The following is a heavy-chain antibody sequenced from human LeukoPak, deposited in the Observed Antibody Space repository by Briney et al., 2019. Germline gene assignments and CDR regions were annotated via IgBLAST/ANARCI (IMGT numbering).Heavy chain of an antibody. CDR1: GFTFSRYW. D-gene: IGHD3-10*01. CDR2: INSDGSST. J-gene: IGHJ6*02. Sequence: GGSLRLSCAASGFTFSRYWMYWVRHAPGKGLVGVSRINSDGSSTSHADSVKGRFTISRDNAKNTLYLQMNSLRAEDTAVYYCARDNYYGSGYYYGMDVWGQGTPVTVSS. V-gene: IGHV3-74*01. CDR3: ARDNYYGSGYYYGMDV.